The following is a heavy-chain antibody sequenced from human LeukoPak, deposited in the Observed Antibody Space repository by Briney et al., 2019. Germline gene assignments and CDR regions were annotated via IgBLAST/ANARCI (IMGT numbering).Heavy chain of an antibody. Sequence: GGFLRLSCAASGFTFSSYWMSWVRQAPGKGLEWVANIKQDGSEKYYVDSVKGRFTISRDNAKNSLYLQMNSLRAEDTAVYYCARRSPLNCSGGSCYAGHWFDPWGQGTLVTVSS. CDR3: ARRSPLNCSGGSCYAGHWFDP. V-gene: IGHV3-7*01. CDR1: GFTFSSYW. CDR2: IKQDGSEK. J-gene: IGHJ5*02. D-gene: IGHD2-15*01.